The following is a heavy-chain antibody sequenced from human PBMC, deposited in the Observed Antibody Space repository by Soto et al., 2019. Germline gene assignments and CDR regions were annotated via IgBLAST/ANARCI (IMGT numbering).Heavy chain of an antibody. CDR3: AMGVEAWSGYLV. CDR1: GGSFDGYY. D-gene: IGHD3-3*01. Sequence: PSETLSLTCALYGGSFDGYYWSWIHQSPGKGLEWSGEIHHSGSTKYNPSLKRRVSLSVETSTKESSRKMTSMPAAARGVYYCAMGVEAWSGYLVGGQGTPVT. CDR2: IHHSGST. J-gene: IGHJ4*02. V-gene: IGHV4-34*01.